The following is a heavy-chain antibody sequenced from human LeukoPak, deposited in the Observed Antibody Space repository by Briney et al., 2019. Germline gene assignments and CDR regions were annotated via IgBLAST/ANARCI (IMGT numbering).Heavy chain of an antibody. J-gene: IGHJ4*02. CDR3: ARRHYNGSGSYYIDY. D-gene: IGHD3-10*01. V-gene: IGHV4-34*01. CDR1: GGSFSGYY. Sequence: SETLSLTCAVYGGSFSGYYWSWIRQPRGKGLEWIGEINHSGSTNYNPSLKSRVTISVDTSKNQFSLKLSSVTAADTAVYYCARRHYNGSGSYYIDYWGQGTLVTVSS. CDR2: INHSGST.